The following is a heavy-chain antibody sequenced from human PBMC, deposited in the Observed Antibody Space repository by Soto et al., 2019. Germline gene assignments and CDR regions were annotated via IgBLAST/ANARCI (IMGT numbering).Heavy chain of an antibody. V-gene: IGHV1-3*01. CDR3: ARDLAEQYYYVPQAYMDV. CDR1: GYTFTSYA. Sequence: ASVKVSCKASGYTFTSYAMHWVRQAPGQRLEWMGWINAGNGNTKYSQKFQGRVTITRDTSASTAYMELSSLRSEDTAVYYCARDLAEQYYYVPQAYMDVWGKGTRVTV. D-gene: IGHD3-10*02. CDR2: INAGNGNT. J-gene: IGHJ6*03.